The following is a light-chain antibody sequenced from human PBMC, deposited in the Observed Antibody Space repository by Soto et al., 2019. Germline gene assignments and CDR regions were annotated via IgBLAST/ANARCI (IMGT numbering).Light chain of an antibody. CDR2: AAA. CDR3: QQYYSYPLT. V-gene: IGKV1-8*01. J-gene: IGKJ4*01. Sequence: AIRMTQSPSSFSASTGDRVTITCRASQGISSYLAWYQQKPGKAPKLLIYAAATLQSGFPSRFSGSGSGTDFTLTISCLQSEDFATYYCQQYYSYPLTFGGGTQVEIK. CDR1: QGISSY.